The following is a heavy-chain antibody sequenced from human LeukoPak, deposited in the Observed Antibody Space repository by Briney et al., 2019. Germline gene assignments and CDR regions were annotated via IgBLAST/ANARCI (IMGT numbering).Heavy chain of an antibody. V-gene: IGHV3-23*01. CDR2: IGYSDGDT. CDR3: AKDDDGHHHGVDH. D-gene: IGHD4-17*01. J-gene: IGHJ4*02. CDR1: GFTVSSYA. Sequence: GGSLRLSCAASGFTVSSYAMTWVRQAPGKGLEWVSAIGYSDGDTYYADSVKGRFTISRDNSMNTLYLQMSSLRADDTALYYCAKDDDGHHHGVDHWGQGTLVTVSS.